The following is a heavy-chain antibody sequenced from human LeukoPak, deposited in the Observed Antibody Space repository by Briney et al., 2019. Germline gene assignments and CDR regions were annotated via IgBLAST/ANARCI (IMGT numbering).Heavy chain of an antibody. Sequence: GGSLRLSCAASGFTFSTYAMSWVRQAPGKGLEWVSAIGGSGDFTYYAEYVRGRFTISRDDSKKTLYLQMNSLRADDTAVYYCAKADRGWGVITKDWGQGTLVTVSS. CDR3: AKADRGWGVITKD. CDR1: GFTFSTYA. V-gene: IGHV3-23*01. D-gene: IGHD3-10*01. CDR2: IGGSGDFT. J-gene: IGHJ4*02.